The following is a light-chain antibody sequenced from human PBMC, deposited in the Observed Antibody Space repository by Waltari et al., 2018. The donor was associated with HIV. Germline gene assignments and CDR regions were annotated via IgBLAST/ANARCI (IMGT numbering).Light chain of an antibody. CDR1: QSVSSRY. Sequence: EIVLTQSPGTLSLSPGERATLSCRASQSVSSRYLAWYQQKPGQAPRLLIYGASSRATGIPDRFSGTGSGTDFTLAISRLEPEDFAVYYCQQYGSSPPYTFGQGTKVEIK. V-gene: IGKV3-20*01. CDR2: GAS. CDR3: QQYGSSPPYT. J-gene: IGKJ2*01.